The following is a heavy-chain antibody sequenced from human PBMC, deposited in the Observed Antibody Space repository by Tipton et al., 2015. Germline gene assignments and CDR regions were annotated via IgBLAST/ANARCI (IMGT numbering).Heavy chain of an antibody. CDR1: GGSFNHSPYY. CDR2: IYYSGNT. CDR3: ASQYSSTWSGKEYFGFDV. V-gene: IGHV4-39*01. J-gene: IGHJ6*02. Sequence: TLSLTCTVSGGSFNHSPYYWGWIRQPPGKGLEWIGSIYYSGNTYYNPSLKSRVTISVDTSKKQFSLNLTSVTAADTGVYYCASQYSSTWSGKEYFGFDVWGQGTTVTVSS. D-gene: IGHD6-13*01.